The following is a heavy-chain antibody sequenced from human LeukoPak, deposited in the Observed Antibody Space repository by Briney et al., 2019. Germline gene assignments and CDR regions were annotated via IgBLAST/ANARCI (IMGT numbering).Heavy chain of an antibody. CDR2: IKQDGSEK. CDR1: GFTFSSYW. CDR3: ARDRVLYYYGSGSHYFDY. Sequence: GGSLRLSCAASGFTFSSYWMSSVRQAPGKGLEWVANIKQDGSEKYYVDSVKGRFTISRDNAKNSLYLQMNSLRAEDTAVYYCARDRVLYYYGSGSHYFDYWGQGTLVTVSS. D-gene: IGHD3-10*01. V-gene: IGHV3-7*01. J-gene: IGHJ4*02.